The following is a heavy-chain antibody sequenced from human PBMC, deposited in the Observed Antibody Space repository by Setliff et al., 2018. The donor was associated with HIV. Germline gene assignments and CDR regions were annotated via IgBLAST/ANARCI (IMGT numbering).Heavy chain of an antibody. D-gene: IGHD6-13*01. CDR1: DYTFTTYW. J-gene: IGHJ3*01. Sequence: GESLKISCKAVDYTFTTYWIGWVRQMPGEGLEWMGIIYPDDSNIRYNPSFQSQVTISADKSLTTAYLEIHNLKASDTATYYCARRDGRSMNAFQIWGPGTMVT. CDR2: IYPDDSNI. V-gene: IGHV5-51*01. CDR3: ARRDGRSMNAFQI.